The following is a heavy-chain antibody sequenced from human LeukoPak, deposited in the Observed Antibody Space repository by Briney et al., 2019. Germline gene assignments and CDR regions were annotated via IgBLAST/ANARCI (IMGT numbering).Heavy chain of an antibody. D-gene: IGHD2-2*03. J-gene: IGHJ4*02. CDR1: GYSFPIYW. Sequence: GESLKISCKGSGYSFPIYWIAWVRQLPGKGLEWMGIIYPDGSHIRYSPSFQGQVTISADQSISTAYLQWISLKASDTDMSYCARPPARGYSSSFEYWGQGTRVTVSS. CDR3: ARPPARGYSSSFEY. V-gene: IGHV5-51*01. CDR2: IYPDGSHI.